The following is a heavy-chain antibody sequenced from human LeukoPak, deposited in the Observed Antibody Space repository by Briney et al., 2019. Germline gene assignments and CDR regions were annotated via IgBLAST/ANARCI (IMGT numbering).Heavy chain of an antibody. D-gene: IGHD3-9*01. Sequence: SETLSLTCTVSGGSISSSSSYWGWIRQPPGMGLEYIGSIYYSGSTYYNPSLKSRVSISVDTSKNQFSLKLSSVTAADTAVYYCARHYYFDYLFQWFDPGGQGTLVTGSS. CDR2: IYYSGST. CDR1: GGSISSSSSY. CDR3: ARHYYFDYLFQWFDP. J-gene: IGHJ5*02. V-gene: IGHV4-39*01.